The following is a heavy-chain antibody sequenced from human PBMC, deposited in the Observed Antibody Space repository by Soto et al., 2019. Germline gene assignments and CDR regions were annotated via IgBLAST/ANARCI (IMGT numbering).Heavy chain of an antibody. CDR3: AREKVGTTFFDN. V-gene: IGHV4-38-2*02. CDR1: GFAISRGYY. Sequence: LSLTCSVAGFAISRGYYWSWVRQPPGKGLEWIGSIYPSVSSYHNPSLETRVRLSIDTSKNQFTLNLTSVTAADTALYYCAREKVGTTFFDNWGQGIQVTVSS. CDR2: IYPSVSS. D-gene: IGHD1-1*01. J-gene: IGHJ4*02.